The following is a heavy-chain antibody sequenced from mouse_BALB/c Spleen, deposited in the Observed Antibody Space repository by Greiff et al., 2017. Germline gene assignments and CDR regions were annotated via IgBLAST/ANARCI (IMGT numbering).Heavy chain of an antibody. CDR1: GYSITSDYA. D-gene: IGHD4-1*02. CDR3: ARRANWPYYFDY. CDR2: ISYSGST. V-gene: IGHV3-2*02. Sequence: VQLKESGPGLVKPSQSLSLTCTVTGYSITSDYAWNWIRQFPGNKLEWMGYISYSGSTSYNPSLKSRISITRDTSKNQFFLQLNSVTTEDTATYYCARRANWPYYFDYWGQGTTLTVSS. J-gene: IGHJ2*01.